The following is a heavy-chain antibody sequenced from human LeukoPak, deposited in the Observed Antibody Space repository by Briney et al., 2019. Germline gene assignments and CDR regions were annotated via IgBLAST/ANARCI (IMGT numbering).Heavy chain of an antibody. V-gene: IGHV1-18*01. J-gene: IGHJ4*02. D-gene: IGHD3-22*01. Sequence: ASVKVSCKDSGYTFTSYGISWVRQAPGQGLEWMGWISAYNGNTNYAQKLQGRVTMTTDTSTSTAYMELRSLRSDDTAVYYCARDRYYYDSSGYQPLDYWGQGTLVTVSS. CDR2: ISAYNGNT. CDR3: ARDRYYYDSSGYQPLDY. CDR1: GYTFTSYG.